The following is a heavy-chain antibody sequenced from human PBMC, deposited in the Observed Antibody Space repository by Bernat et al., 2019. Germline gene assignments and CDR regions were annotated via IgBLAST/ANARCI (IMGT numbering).Heavy chain of an antibody. CDR3: YYYDSSGRSDAFDI. Sequence: QVQLVQSGTEVKKPGASVKVSCKASGYTFTSYGISWVRQAPGQGLEWMGWISAYYGNTNYAQKLQGRVTMTTDTSTSTAYMELRSLRSDDTAVYFCYYYDSSGRSDAFDIWGQGTMVTVSS. J-gene: IGHJ3*02. V-gene: IGHV1-18*01. D-gene: IGHD3-22*01. CDR1: GYTFTSYG. CDR2: ISAYYGNT.